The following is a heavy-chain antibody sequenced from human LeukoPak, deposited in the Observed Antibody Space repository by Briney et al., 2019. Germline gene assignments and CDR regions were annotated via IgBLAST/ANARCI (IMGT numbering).Heavy chain of an antibody. CDR1: GGTFSGYA. D-gene: IGHD3-22*01. J-gene: IGHJ4*02. Sequence: SVKVSCKASGGTFSGYAISWVRQAPGQGLEWMGRIIPIFGTANYAQKFQGRVTITTDESTSTAYMELSSLRSEDTAVYYCARHPSRRENYYDSSGYGDYWGQGTLVTVSS. CDR2: IIPIFGTA. CDR3: ARHPSRRENYYDSSGYGDY. V-gene: IGHV1-69*05.